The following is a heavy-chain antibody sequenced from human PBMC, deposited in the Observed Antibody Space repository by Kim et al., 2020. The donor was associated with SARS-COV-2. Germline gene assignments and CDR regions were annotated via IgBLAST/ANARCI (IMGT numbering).Heavy chain of an antibody. CDR3: ARLKAVADYYFDY. Sequence: YPPSRKIRATISVDTSKTQFSLKLSSVTAADTAVYYCARLKAVADYYFDYWGQGTLVTVSS. V-gene: IGHV4-39*01. J-gene: IGHJ4*02. D-gene: IGHD6-19*01.